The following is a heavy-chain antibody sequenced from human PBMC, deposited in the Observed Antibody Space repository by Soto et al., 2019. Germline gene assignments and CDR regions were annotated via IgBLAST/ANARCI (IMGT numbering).Heavy chain of an antibody. Sequence: PVRSLRLCCAASGFTSSSHWMSWVRQAPGKGLEWVANIKQDGSEKYYVDSVKGRFTISRDNAKNSLYLQMNSLRAEDTAVYYCASSSSWYEDYFDYWGQGTLVTVSS. D-gene: IGHD6-13*01. CDR2: IKQDGSEK. CDR3: ASSSSWYEDYFDY. V-gene: IGHV3-7*01. CDR1: GFTSSSHW. J-gene: IGHJ4*02.